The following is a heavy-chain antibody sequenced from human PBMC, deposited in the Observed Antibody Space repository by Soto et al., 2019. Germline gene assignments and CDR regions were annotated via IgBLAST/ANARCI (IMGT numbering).Heavy chain of an antibody. CDR3: AKVPSDMYAADGFDS. CDR2: ISYDGNNK. CDR1: GFTFSSYG. D-gene: IGHD6-25*01. Sequence: GGSLRLSCAASGFTFSSYGIHWVRQAPGKGLEWVALISYDGNNKFYADSVKGRFTISRDNSKNTLYLQMNSLTTEDTAVYYCAKVPSDMYAADGFDSWSLGTLVTVSS. V-gene: IGHV3-30*18. J-gene: IGHJ4*02.